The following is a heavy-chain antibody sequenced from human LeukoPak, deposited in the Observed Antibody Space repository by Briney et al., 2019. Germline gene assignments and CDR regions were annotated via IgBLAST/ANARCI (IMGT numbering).Heavy chain of an antibody. J-gene: IGHJ5*02. Sequence: SETLSLTCAVSGYSISSGYQWAGSRQPPGKTLEWIGSIYHSGSAHYNPSLKRRVTISVDTSNNQFSLRLSSVTAADTAVYYCARDPRWLTPDCTSISCYENYFDPWGQGTLVTVSS. CDR3: ARDPRWLTPDCTSISCYENYFDP. CDR1: GYSISSGYQ. D-gene: IGHD2-2*01. V-gene: IGHV4-38-2*02. CDR2: IYHSGSA.